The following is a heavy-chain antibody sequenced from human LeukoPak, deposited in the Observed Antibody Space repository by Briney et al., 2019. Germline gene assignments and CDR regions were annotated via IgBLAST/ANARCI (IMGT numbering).Heavy chain of an antibody. J-gene: IGHJ5*02. Sequence: PSETLSLTCTVSGGSISSYYWSWIRQPPGKGLEWIWYISYSGRTNFNAPLTSRLSRSVDTSKNKFSLKLSSVTAADTAVYYCAREGTAGTNLNWFDPWGQGTLVTVSS. CDR2: ISYSGRT. V-gene: IGHV4-59*01. CDR3: AREGTAGTNLNWFDP. D-gene: IGHD1-1*01. CDR1: GGSISSYY.